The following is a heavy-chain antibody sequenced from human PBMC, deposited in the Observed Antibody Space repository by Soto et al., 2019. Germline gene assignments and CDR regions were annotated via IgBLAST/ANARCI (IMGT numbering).Heavy chain of an antibody. CDR3: ARLNNYDSSAFDY. CDR1: GGSISNYY. J-gene: IGHJ4*02. CDR2: NYYSGTT. D-gene: IGHD3-22*01. V-gene: IGHV4-59*08. Sequence: PSETLSLTCSVSGGSISNYYWAWIRQPPGKGLEWIGYNYYSGTTNYNPSFKSRLTISIDTSKNQFSLELSSVTAADTALYYCARLNNYDSSAFDYWGQGALVTVSS.